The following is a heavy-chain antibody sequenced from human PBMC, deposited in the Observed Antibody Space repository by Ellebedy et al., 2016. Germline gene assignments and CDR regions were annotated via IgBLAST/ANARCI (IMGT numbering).Heavy chain of an antibody. CDR1: GGTFSSYA. D-gene: IGHD7-27*01. Sequence: SVKVSCXASGGTFSSYAISWVRQAPGQGLEWMGGIIPIFGTANYAQKFQGRVAMTRDTSTNTVYMELSSLRSEDTAVYYCARDATNWGSGGYWGQGTLVTVSS. V-gene: IGHV1-69*05. CDR2: IIPIFGTA. J-gene: IGHJ4*02. CDR3: ARDATNWGSGGY.